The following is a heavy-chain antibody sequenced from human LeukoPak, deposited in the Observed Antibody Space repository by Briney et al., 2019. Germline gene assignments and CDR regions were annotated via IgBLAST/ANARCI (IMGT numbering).Heavy chain of an antibody. J-gene: IGHJ4*02. CDR3: ARDSASGWVDY. V-gene: IGHV4-59*01. D-gene: IGHD6-19*01. Sequence: MSSETLSHTCTVSGGSISSYYWSWIRQPPGKGLEWIGHIYYSGGTNYNPSLKSRVTISVDTSKNQFSLKLSSVTAADTAVYYCARDSASGWVDYWGQGTLVTVSS. CDR2: IYYSGGT. CDR1: GGSISSYY.